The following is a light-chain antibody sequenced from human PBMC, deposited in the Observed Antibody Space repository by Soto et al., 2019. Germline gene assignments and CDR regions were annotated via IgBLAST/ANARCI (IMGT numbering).Light chain of an antibody. Sequence: QSALTQPASVSGSPGQSITISCTGTSSDVGVSNYVSWYQHHPGKAPKLIIYDVSNRPSGVSNRFSGSKSANTASLTISGLQAEDEADYYCSSYTSSSTVFGGGTKVTVL. V-gene: IGLV2-14*03. CDR2: DVS. CDR3: SSYTSSSTV. CDR1: SSDVGVSNY. J-gene: IGLJ2*01.